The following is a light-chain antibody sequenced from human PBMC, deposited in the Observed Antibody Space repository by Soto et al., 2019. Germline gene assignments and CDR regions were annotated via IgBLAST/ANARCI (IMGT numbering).Light chain of an antibody. V-gene: IGKV1-39*01. CDR3: QQSYSTPRT. Sequence: DIQMTQSLSSLSASVGDRVTITCRASQSIHSYLNWYQQKPGKAPNLLIYATSSLQSGVPSRFSGSGSGTDFTLTISSLQPEDFATYYCQQSYSTPRTFGQGTKLEIK. CDR1: QSIHSY. CDR2: ATS. J-gene: IGKJ2*01.